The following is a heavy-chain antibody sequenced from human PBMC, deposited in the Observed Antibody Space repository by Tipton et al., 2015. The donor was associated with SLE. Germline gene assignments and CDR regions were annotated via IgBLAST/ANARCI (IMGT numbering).Heavy chain of an antibody. CDR2: IIPIFGTA. CDR3: ARDRVRGGSGYPDYYSYMDV. V-gene: IGHV1-69*05. CDR1: GGTFSSYA. Sequence: QSGAEVKKPGSSVKVSCKASGGTFSSYAISWVRQAPGQGLEWMGGIIPIFGTANYAQKFQGRVTITTDESTSTAYMELSSLRSEDTAVYYWARDRVRGGSGYPDYYSYMDVWGKGTAVTVSS. D-gene: IGHD3-3*01. J-gene: IGHJ6*03.